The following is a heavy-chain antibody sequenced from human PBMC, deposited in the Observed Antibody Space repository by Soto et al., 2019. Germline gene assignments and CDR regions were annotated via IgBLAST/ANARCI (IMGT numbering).Heavy chain of an antibody. J-gene: IGHJ4*02. D-gene: IGHD3-16*01. CDR3: ARVGGVAARTFDY. Sequence: SETLSLTCTVSGGSISPFYWSWVRQPPGKGLEWIGYLYYSDNTNYNPSLKSRVTISVDASKNQVSLRLTSVTAADTAVYYCARVGGVAARTFDYWGQGTVVTVSS. CDR1: GGSISPFY. V-gene: IGHV4-59*01. CDR2: LYYSDNT.